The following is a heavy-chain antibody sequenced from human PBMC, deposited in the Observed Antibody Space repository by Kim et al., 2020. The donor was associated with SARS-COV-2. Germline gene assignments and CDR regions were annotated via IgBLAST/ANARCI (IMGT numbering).Heavy chain of an antibody. CDR1: GYSFTSYW. V-gene: IGHV5-10-1*01. CDR2: IDPSDSYT. CDR3: ARRRDSRNGYYYYYGMDV. Sequence: GESLKISCKGSGYSFTSYWISWVRQMPGKGLEWMGRIDPSDSYTNYSPSFQGHVTISADKSISTAYLQWSSLKASDTAMYYCARRRDSRNGYYYYYGMDVWGQGTTVTVSS. J-gene: IGHJ6*02. D-gene: IGHD2-21*01.